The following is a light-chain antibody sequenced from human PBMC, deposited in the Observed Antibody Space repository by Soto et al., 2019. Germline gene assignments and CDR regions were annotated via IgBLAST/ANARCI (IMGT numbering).Light chain of an antibody. CDR3: QQYDNLLRTT. CDR1: QDISNY. CDR2: DAS. J-gene: IGKJ2*01. Sequence: DIQMTQSPSSLSASVGDRVTITCQASQDISNYLNWYQQKPGKAPKLLIYDASTLATGVPSRFSGSGSGTDFTITISSLQPEDIATYYCQQYDNLLRTTFGQGTKLEIK. V-gene: IGKV1-33*01.